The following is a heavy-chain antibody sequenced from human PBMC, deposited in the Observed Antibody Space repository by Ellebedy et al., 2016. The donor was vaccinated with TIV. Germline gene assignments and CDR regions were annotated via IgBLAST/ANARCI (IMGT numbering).Heavy chain of an antibody. V-gene: IGHV3-23*01. D-gene: IGHD5-12*01. CDR3: AILRRLVNTTVDS. CDR2: LSNNGDRT. J-gene: IGHJ4*02. CDR1: GFNFSNYA. Sequence: GESLKISCAASGFNFSNYAMTWVRQAPGKGLQWVSSLSNNGDRTYYADSVKGRFTISRDNSKNTLFLQMNSLRAEDTAVYYCAILRRLVNTTVDSWGQGTLVIVSS.